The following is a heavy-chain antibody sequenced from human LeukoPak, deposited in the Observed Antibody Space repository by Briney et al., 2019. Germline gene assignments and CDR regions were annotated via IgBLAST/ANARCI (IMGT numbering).Heavy chain of an antibody. CDR2: IYSGGST. CDR1: GFTVSSNY. V-gene: IGHV3-53*01. Sequence: GGSLRLSCAASGFTVSSNYMSWVRQAPGKGLEWVSVIYSGGSTYYADSVKGRFTISRDNSKNTLYLQMNSLRAEDTAVYYCAKKGGYCSSTSCQTFDYWGQGTLVTVSS. D-gene: IGHD2-2*01. J-gene: IGHJ4*02. CDR3: AKKGGYCSSTSCQTFDY.